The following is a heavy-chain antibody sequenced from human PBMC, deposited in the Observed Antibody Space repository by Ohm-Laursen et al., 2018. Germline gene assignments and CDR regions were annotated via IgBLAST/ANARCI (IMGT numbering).Heavy chain of an antibody. CDR3: ARGAPVGTGFDY. CDR1: GYTFTSYG. D-gene: IGHD4-23*01. V-gene: IGHV1-18*01. CDR2: ISAYNGNT. J-gene: IGHJ4*02. Sequence: ASVKVSCKASGYTFTSYGISWVRQAPGQGLEWMGWISAYNGNTNYAQKFQGRVTMTRNTSRSTAYMELSSLRSEDTAVYYCARGAPVGTGFDYWGQGTLVTVSS.